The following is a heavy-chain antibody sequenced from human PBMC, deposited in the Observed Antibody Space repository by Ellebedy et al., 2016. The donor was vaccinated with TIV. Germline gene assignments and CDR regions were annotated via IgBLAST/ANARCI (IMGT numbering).Heavy chain of an antibody. J-gene: IGHJ4*02. D-gene: IGHD4-17*01. Sequence: GESLKISCAASGFRFSNAWMNWVRQAPGKGLEWGGSIKSKSDGGTIDYAAPAAPVKGRFTISRDDSENTLYLQMYSLKTEYTAIYYCTTGIDYGTLKFDSWGQGTLVTVSS. CDR1: GFRFSNAW. V-gene: IGHV3-15*01. CDR3: TTGIDYGTLKFDS. CDR2: IKSKSDGGTI.